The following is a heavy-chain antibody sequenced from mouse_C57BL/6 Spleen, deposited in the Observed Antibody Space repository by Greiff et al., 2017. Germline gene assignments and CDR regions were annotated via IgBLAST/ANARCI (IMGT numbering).Heavy chain of an antibody. CDR3: ARGSGGFAY. Sequence: QVQLQQPGAELVKPGASVKMSCKASGYTFNSYWITWVKQRPGQGLEWIGDIYPGSGSTNYNEKFKSKATLTVDTSSTTAYMQLSSLTSEDAAVYYCARGSGGFAYWGQGTLVTVSA. CDR2: IYPGSGST. J-gene: IGHJ3*01. CDR1: GYTFNSYW. V-gene: IGHV1-55*01.